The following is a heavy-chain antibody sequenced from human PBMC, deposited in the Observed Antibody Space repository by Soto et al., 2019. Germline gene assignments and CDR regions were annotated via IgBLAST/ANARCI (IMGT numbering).Heavy chain of an antibody. CDR1: GFTVSSNY. J-gene: IGHJ4*02. Sequence: TGGSLRLSCAASGFTVSSNYMSWVRQAPGKGLEWVSVIYSGGSTYYADSVKGRFTISRDNSKNTLYLQMNSLRAEDTAVYYCARSAIAVAGAIDYWGQGTLVTVSS. CDR2: IYSGGST. V-gene: IGHV3-66*01. CDR3: ARSAIAVAGAIDY. D-gene: IGHD6-19*01.